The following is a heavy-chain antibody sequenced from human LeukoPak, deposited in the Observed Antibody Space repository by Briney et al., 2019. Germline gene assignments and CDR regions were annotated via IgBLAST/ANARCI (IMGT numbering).Heavy chain of an antibody. CDR3: ARDLYYNSSGYYPEGLFDY. D-gene: IGHD3-22*01. J-gene: IGHJ4*02. CDR1: GFTFSSYA. V-gene: IGHV3-21*01. CDR2: ISSSSSYI. Sequence: GRSLRLSCAASGFTFSSYAMHWVRQAPGKGLEWVSSISSSSSYIYYADSVKGRFTISRDNAKNSLYLQMNSLRAEDTAVYYCARDLYYNSSGYYPEGLFDYWGQGTLVTVSS.